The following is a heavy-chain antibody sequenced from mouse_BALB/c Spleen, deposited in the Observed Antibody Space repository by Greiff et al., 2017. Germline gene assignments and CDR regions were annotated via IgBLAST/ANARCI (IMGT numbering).Heavy chain of an antibody. CDR1: GYTFTSYW. D-gene: IGHD2-10*02. CDR3: AREYGIYAMDY. J-gene: IGHJ4*01. Sequence: VKLMESGAELARPGASVKLSCKASGYTFTSYWMQWVKQRPGQGLEWIGAIYPGDGDTRYTQKFKGKATLTADKSSSTAYMQLSSLASEDSAVYYCAREYGIYAMDYWGQGTSVTVSS. CDR2: IYPGDGDT. V-gene: IGHV1-87*01.